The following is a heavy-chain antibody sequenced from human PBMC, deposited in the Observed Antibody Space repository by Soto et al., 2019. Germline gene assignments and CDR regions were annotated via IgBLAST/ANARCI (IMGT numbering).Heavy chain of an antibody. V-gene: IGHV4-39*01. CDR1: GGSISSTRNS. J-gene: IGHJ4*01. CDR3: GRFNDMVVTDSTSDY. D-gene: IGHD3-22*01. CDR2: IYYRGSN. Sequence: TETLSLTCTVSGGSISSTRNSWGWIRQPPRKGLEWIGSIYYRGSNYYNPSLKSRVTISVATSKNQFSLKLSSVTAADTAVYYCGRFNDMVVTDSTSDYWRHGTLIA.